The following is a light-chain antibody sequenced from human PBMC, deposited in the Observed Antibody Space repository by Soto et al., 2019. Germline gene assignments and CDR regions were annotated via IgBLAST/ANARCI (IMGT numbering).Light chain of an antibody. CDR1: QGIGNY. V-gene: IGKV1-17*03. J-gene: IGKJ1*01. CDR3: LQHNSYPRT. Sequence: DIQMTQSPSAMSASVGDRVTITCRASQGIGNYLAWLQQKPGKVPKRLIYGASNLQSGVPSRFSGSGSGTEFTLTISSLQPEDFVTYYCLQHNSYPRTFGQGTKVDIK. CDR2: GAS.